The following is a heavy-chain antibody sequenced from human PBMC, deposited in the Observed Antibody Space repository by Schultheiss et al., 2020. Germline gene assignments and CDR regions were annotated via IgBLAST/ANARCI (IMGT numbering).Heavy chain of an antibody. Sequence: GGSLRLSCAASGFTFSSYSMNWVRQAPGKGLEWVAVISYDGSNKYYADSVKGRFTISRDNSKNTLYLQMNSLRAEDTAVYYCATLYSGSYSPPYWGQGTLVTVSS. CDR1: GFTFSSYS. CDR3: ATLYSGSYSPPY. D-gene: IGHD1-26*01. V-gene: IGHV3-30*03. CDR2: ISYDGSNK. J-gene: IGHJ4*02.